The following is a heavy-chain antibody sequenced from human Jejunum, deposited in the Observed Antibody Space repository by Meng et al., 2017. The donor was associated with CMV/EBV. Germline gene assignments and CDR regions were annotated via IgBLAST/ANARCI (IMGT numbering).Heavy chain of an antibody. J-gene: IGHJ3*01. D-gene: IGHD1-14*01. Sequence: GGSIISSSYYWGWIRQSPGKGLEWIGSIYYTGTTYYKPSLRSRVTISIGTSRTHFSLKLTSVTAADSAVYYCARVIPGSLTAFDLWGQGTMVTVSS. CDR3: ARVIPGSLTAFDL. V-gene: IGHV4-39*07. CDR1: GGSIISSSYY. CDR2: IYYTGTT.